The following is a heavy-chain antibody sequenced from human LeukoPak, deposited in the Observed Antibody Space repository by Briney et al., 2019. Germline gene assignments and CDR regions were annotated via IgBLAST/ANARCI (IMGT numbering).Heavy chain of an antibody. CDR3: ASYSGSYPRGEY. D-gene: IGHD1-26*01. CDR1: GFTVSSNY. CDR2: IYSGGST. J-gene: IGHJ4*02. V-gene: IGHV3-53*01. Sequence: GGSLRLFCAASGFTVSSNYMSWVRQAPGKGLEWVSVIYSGGSTYYADSVKGRFTISRDNSKNTLYLQMNSLRAEDTAVYYCASYSGSYPRGEYWGQGTLVTVSS.